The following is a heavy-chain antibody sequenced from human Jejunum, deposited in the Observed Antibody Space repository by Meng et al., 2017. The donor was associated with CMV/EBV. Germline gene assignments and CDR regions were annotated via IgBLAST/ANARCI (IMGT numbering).Heavy chain of an antibody. CDR2: IDLSGPT. Sequence: CNGSGGSISGYYWNWTRQPPGEGLEWIGNIDLSGPTKYNPSLRSRVTISVDTSKIQFSLNLGSVTPADTAVYYCARGWGTTSPWDYWGQGMLVTVSS. J-gene: IGHJ4*02. CDR1: GGSISGYY. CDR3: ARGWGTTSPWDY. V-gene: IGHV4-59*01. D-gene: IGHD3-16*01.